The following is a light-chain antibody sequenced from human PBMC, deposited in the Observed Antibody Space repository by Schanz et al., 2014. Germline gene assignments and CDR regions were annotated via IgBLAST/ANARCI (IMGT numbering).Light chain of an antibody. V-gene: IGLV2-8*01. J-gene: IGLJ2*01. Sequence: QSALTQPASVSGSPGQSITISCTGTSSDVGGYNYVSWYQHHPGKAPKLMIYKVTQRPSGVPDRFSGSKSGNTASLTVSGLQADDEADYYCCSYAGRSLIFGGGTKLTVL. CDR2: KVT. CDR3: CSYAGRSLI. CDR1: SSDVGGYNY.